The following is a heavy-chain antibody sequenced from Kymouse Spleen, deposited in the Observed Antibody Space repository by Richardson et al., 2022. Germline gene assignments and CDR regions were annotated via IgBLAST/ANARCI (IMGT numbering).Heavy chain of an antibody. CDR1: GGSISSSSYY. J-gene: IGHJ4*02. CDR3: ARQTGSSGWYPLFDY. Sequence: QLQLQESGPGLVKPSETLSLTCTVSGGSISSSSYYWGWIRQPPGKGLEWIGSIYYSGSTYYNPSLKSRVTISVDTSKNQFSLKLSSVTAADTAVYYCARQTGSSGWYPLFDYWGQGTLVTVSS. V-gene: IGHV4-39*01. D-gene: IGHD6-19*01. CDR2: IYYSGST.